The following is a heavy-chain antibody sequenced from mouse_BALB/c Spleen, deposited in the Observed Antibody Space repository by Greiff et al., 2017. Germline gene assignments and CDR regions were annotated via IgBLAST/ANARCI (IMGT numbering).Heavy chain of an antibody. Sequence: EVHLVESGPSLVKPSQTLSLTCSVTGDSITSGYWNWIRKFPGNKLEYMGYISYSGSTYYNPSLKSRISITRDTSKNQYYLQLNSVTTEDTATYYCARLGYGNPYYFDYWGQGTTLTVSS. CDR2: ISYSGST. CDR3: ARLGYGNPYYFDY. CDR1: GDSITSGY. V-gene: IGHV3-8*02. J-gene: IGHJ2*01. D-gene: IGHD2-10*02.